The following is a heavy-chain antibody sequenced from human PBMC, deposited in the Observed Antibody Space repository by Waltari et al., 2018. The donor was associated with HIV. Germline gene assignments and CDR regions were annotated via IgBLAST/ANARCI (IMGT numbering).Heavy chain of an antibody. V-gene: IGHV4-61*01. J-gene: IGHJ3*02. D-gene: IGHD5-12*01. Sequence: QVQLQESGPGLVKPSETLSLTCTVSGGSVSSTTYHWSWIRQPPVKGLEWIGYIYHSASTNYNTSLKRRVPISVDTAKNQVSLGLTSVTAADTAVYYCARGVDGYNLAHAFDIWGQGTRVTVSS. CDR2: IYHSAST. CDR1: GGSVSSTTYH. CDR3: ARGVDGYNLAHAFDI.